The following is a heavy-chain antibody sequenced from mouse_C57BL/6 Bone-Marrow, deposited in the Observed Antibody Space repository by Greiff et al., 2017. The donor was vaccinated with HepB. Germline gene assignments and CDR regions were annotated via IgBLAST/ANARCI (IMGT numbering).Heavy chain of an antibody. V-gene: IGHV1-5*01. D-gene: IGHD1-1*01. CDR1: GYTFTSYW. CDR2: IYPGNSDT. CDR3: TRSCGSSYSYWYFDV. Sequence: EVQLQQSGTVLARPGASVKMSCKTSGYTFTSYWMHWVKQRPGQGLEWIGAIYPGNSDTSYNQKFKGKAKLTAVTSASTAYMELSSLTNEDSAVYYCTRSCGSSYSYWYFDVWGTGTTVTVSS. J-gene: IGHJ1*03.